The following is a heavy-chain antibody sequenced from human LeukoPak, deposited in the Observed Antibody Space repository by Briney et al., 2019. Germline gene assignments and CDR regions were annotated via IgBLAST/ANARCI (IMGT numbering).Heavy chain of an antibody. CDR1: GFTVSSNY. D-gene: IGHD1-26*01. V-gene: IGHV3-53*01. CDR2: TYTGGSM. CDR3: SKDYSDTLLFQPLVKLFFDC. J-gene: IGHJ4*02. Sequence: GGSLRLSCAASGFTVSSNYMGWVRQAPGKGLECVSVTYTGGSMYYAYSVKGRCTISRDHPKNTMYLQMNSLRAEDTAVYYCSKDYSDTLLFQPLVKLFFDCRGEGTLVADSP.